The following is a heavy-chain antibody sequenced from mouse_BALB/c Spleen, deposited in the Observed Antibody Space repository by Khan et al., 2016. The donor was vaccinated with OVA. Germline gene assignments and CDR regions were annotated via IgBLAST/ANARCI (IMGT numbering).Heavy chain of an antibody. Sequence: EVQLQESGGGLVQPGGSLRLSCATSGFTFTDYYISWVRQPPGKSLEWLGFIRNNAKGSTTESSAPVKGRFTISRDTTPSIVYLQRNTLRAEESATYYCARETAVYVYWYFDVWGAGTTVTVSS. D-gene: IGHD1-2*01. V-gene: IGHV7-3*02. J-gene: IGHJ1*01. CDR1: GFTFTDYY. CDR2: IRNNAKGSTT. CDR3: ARETAVYVYWYFDV.